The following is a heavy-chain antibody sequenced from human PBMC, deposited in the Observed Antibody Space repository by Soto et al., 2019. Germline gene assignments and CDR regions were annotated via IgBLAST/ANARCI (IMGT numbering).Heavy chain of an antibody. CDR3: AKMGGYDYIWGSYRWELAGYYYYYMDA. J-gene: IGHJ6*03. CDR2: IWYDGSNK. V-gene: IGHV3-33*06. CDR1: GFTFSSYG. Sequence: GGSLRLSCAASGFTFSSYGMHWVRQAPGKGLEWVAVIWYDGSNKYYADSVKGRFTISRDNSKNTLYLQMNSLRAEDTAVYYCAKMGGYDYIWGSYRWELAGYYYYYMDAWGKGTTVTVSS. D-gene: IGHD3-16*02.